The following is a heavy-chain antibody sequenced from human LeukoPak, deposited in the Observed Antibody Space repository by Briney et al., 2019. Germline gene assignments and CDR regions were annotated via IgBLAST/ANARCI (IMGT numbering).Heavy chain of an antibody. CDR3: ARRPGGYYDSNGILEYFDY. D-gene: IGHD3-22*01. CDR2: IKEDGSEK. CDR1: GFAFSSYW. J-gene: IGHJ4*02. V-gene: IGHV3-7*01. Sequence: GGSLGLSCAASGFAFSSYWMSWVRRAPGKGLEWVANIKEDGSEKYYVDSVKGRFTISRDNAKNSLYLQMNSLRAEDTAVYYCARRPGGYYDSNGILEYFDYWGQGTLVTVSS.